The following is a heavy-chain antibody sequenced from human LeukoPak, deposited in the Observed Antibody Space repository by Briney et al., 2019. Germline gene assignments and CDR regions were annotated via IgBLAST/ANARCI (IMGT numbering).Heavy chain of an antibody. CDR2: VYNRGTT. Sequence: XTCTXSGASISSGNXYWSWIRQPAGKGLEWIGRVYNRGTTDDNPSLESRITISVDTSNNQFSLKLRSVTAADTAVYYCAKNGAVTSFDSWGQGTLVTVSS. CDR1: GASISSGNXY. CDR3: AKNGAVTSFDS. J-gene: IGHJ4*02. D-gene: IGHD4-17*01. V-gene: IGHV4-61*02.